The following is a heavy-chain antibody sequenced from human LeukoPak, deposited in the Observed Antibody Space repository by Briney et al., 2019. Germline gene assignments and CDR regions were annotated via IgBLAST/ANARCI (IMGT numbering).Heavy chain of an antibody. J-gene: IGHJ5*02. V-gene: IGHV1-69*13. Sequence: SVKVSCKASGGTFISYAISWVRQAPGQGLEWMGGIIPIFGTANYAQKFQGRVTITADESTSTAYMELSSLRSEDTAVYYCARNAAYSSSWYWFDPWGQGTLVTVSS. CDR1: GGTFISYA. CDR3: ARNAAYSSSWYWFDP. D-gene: IGHD6-13*01. CDR2: IIPIFGTA.